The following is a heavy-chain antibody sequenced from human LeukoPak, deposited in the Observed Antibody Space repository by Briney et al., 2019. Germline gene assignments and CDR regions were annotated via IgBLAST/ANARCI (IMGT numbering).Heavy chain of an antibody. CDR3: AKSRSSWANDAFDI. D-gene: IGHD3-16*01. Sequence: GGSLRLSCAASGFTLSSYAMSWVRKAPGRGLGWFSAVSDNGGGTYYADSVKGRFTISRDNSKNTLYLQMNSLRAEDTAVYYCAKSRSSWANDAFDIWGQGTMVTVSS. V-gene: IGHV3-23*01. J-gene: IGHJ3*02. CDR2: VSDNGGGT. CDR1: GFTLSSYA.